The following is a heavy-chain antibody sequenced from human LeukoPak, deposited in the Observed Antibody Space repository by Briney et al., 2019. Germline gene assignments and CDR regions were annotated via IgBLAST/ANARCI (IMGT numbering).Heavy chain of an antibody. CDR2: FYTSGST. CDR3: ARGRDGYNFLNRGEYYYFDY. Sequence: SQTLSLTCSVSGGSISSGSYYWSWIRQPAGKGLEWIGRFYTSGSTNYNPSLKSRVTISVDTSENQFSLKLNSVTAADTAVYYCARGRDGYNFLNRGEYYYFDYWGQGTLVTVSS. D-gene: IGHD5-24*01. J-gene: IGHJ4*02. V-gene: IGHV4-61*02. CDR1: GGSISSGSYY.